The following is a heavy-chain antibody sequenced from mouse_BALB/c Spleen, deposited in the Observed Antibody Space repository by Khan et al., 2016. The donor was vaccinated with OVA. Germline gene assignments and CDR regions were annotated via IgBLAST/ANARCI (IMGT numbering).Heavy chain of an antibody. CDR2: TNPTNGRT. Sequence: VQLQQSGAELVKAGASVKMSCKASGYTFTSYWMHWVKQRLGQGLEWFAETNPTNGRTYYNEKFKSKATLTVDNSSSTAYMLLSGPTFEDSAVYYSARIEKIVASYFDDGGQATTFTVSS. CDR3: ARIEKIVASYFDD. J-gene: IGHJ2*01. V-gene: IGHV1S81*02. CDR1: GYTFTSYW. D-gene: IGHD1-1*01.